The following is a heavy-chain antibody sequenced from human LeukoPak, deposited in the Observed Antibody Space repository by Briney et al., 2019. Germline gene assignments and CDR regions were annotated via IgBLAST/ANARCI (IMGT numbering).Heavy chain of an antibody. CDR3: ARTNYYGSGSYYLHFDY. CDR2: INHSGST. V-gene: IGHV4-34*01. J-gene: IGHJ4*02. D-gene: IGHD3-10*01. CDR1: GGSISSYY. Sequence: SETLSLTCTVSGGSISSYYWSWIRQPPGKGLEWIGEINHSGSTNYNPSLKSRVTISVDTSKNQFYLKLSSVPAADTAVYYCARTNYYGSGSYYLHFDYWGQGTLVTVSS.